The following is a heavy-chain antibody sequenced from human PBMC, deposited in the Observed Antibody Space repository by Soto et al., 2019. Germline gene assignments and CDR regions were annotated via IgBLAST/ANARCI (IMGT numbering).Heavy chain of an antibody. CDR2: MYHSGST. CDR1: CGSISSGGSS. J-gene: IGHJ4*02. D-gene: IGHD2-2*01. CDR3: ARVPDY. V-gene: IGHV4-30-2*01. Sequence: SSGTPSLTCAVSCGSISSGGSSWSWIRQPPGKGLEWIGYMYHSGSTYYNPSLKSRVTISIDRSKNQFSLKLSSVAAADTAVYYCARVPDYWGQGILVTVSS.